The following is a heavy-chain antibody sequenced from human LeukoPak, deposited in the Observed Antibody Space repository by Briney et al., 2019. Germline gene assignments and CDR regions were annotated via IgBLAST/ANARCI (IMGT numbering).Heavy chain of an antibody. CDR3: ARLAAEYYYDSSGYSGGYFDY. CDR2: IIPIFGTA. J-gene: IGHJ4*02. D-gene: IGHD3-22*01. Sequence: EASVKVSCKASGYTFISYAISWVRQAPGQGLEWMGGIIPIFGTANYAQKFQGRVTITADESTSTAYMELSSLRSEDTAVYYCARLAAEYYYDSSGYSGGYFDYWGQGTLVTVSS. V-gene: IGHV1-69*13. CDR1: GYTFISYA.